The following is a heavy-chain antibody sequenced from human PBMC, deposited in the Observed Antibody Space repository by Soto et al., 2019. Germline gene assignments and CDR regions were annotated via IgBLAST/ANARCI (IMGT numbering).Heavy chain of an antibody. D-gene: IGHD2-21*02. CDR2: ISGSGGST. CDR1: GFTFSSYA. CDR3: AKGTARPTRGDG. V-gene: IGHV3-23*01. Sequence: PGGSLRLSFAASGFTFSSYAMGWVRQAPGKGLEWVSAISGSGGSTYYADSVKGRFTISRDNSKNTLYLQMNSLRAEDTAVYYWAKGTARPTRGDGGGQGTLGTVSS. J-gene: IGHJ4*02.